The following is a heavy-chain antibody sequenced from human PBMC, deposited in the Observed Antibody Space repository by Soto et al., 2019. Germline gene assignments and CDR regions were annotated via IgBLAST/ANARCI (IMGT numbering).Heavy chain of an antibody. Sequence: ASVKVSCKASGYTFSDYYLHWVREAPVQGLEWMGWINPNSGGTKYAQKFQGRVTMTRDMSVSTAYMELSRLRSGDTAVYYCARVSSVAARPGIGFWGQGTLVTVSS. CDR3: ARVSSVAARPGIGF. V-gene: IGHV1-2*02. D-gene: IGHD6-6*01. J-gene: IGHJ4*02. CDR1: GYTFSDYY. CDR2: INPNSGGT.